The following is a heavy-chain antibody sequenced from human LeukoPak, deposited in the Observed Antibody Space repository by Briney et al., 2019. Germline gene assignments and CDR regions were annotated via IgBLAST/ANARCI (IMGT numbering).Heavy chain of an antibody. Sequence: PGGSLRLSCAASGFAFSDHYLDWVRQAPGKGLEWVGRSRNKANSYTTEYAASVKGRFTISRDESKSSLYLQMNSVKTDDTAVYYCARDGVRAGSMDVWGQGTTVTVSS. V-gene: IGHV3-72*01. CDR2: SRNKANSYTT. D-gene: IGHD2-8*01. CDR3: ARDGVRAGSMDV. CDR1: GFAFSDHY. J-gene: IGHJ6*02.